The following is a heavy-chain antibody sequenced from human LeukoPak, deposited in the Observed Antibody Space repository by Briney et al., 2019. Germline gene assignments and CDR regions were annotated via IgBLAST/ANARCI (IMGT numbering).Heavy chain of an antibody. Sequence: GGSLRLSCAASGFTFSSYWMAWVRQAPGEGLEWVANIKQDGSENYYVDSVKGRFTISRDNAKKSLYLQMNSLRAEDTAVYYCATDYFDSGAPFVWGQGTLVTVSS. J-gene: IGHJ4*02. CDR2: IKQDGSEN. CDR1: GFTFSSYW. CDR3: ATDYFDSGAPFV. V-gene: IGHV3-7*01. D-gene: IGHD3-22*01.